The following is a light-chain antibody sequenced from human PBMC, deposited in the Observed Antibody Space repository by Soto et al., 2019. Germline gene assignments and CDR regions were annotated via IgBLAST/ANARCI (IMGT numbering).Light chain of an antibody. CDR2: DTS. V-gene: IGKV3-11*01. Sequence: EIVLTQAPTTLSFSPGERATLSCRASQTVTKYLAWYQQKPGQAPRLLIYDTSNRAIGIPARFSGSGSGTVFTLTISCLQPADFAVYFCQQRSNWPFIFVPGTTVDF. J-gene: IGKJ3*01. CDR1: QTVTKY. CDR3: QQRSNWPFI.